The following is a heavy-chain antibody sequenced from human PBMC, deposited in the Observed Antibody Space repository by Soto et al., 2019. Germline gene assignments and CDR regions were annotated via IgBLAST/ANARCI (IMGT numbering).Heavy chain of an antibody. CDR3: AREQAGKGHFDY. CDR1: GGSFSGYY. D-gene: IGHD6-13*01. Sequence: QVQLQQWGAGLLKPSETLSLTCAVYGGSFSGYYWSWIRQPPGKGLEWIGEINHSGSTNYNPSLKSRVTISVDTSKNQFSLKLSSVTAADTAVYYCAREQAGKGHFDYWGQGTLVTVSS. CDR2: INHSGST. J-gene: IGHJ4*02. V-gene: IGHV4-34*01.